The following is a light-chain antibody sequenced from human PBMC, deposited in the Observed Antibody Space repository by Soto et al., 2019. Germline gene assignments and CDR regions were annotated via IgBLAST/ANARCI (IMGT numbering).Light chain of an antibody. J-gene: IGKJ3*01. CDR2: DAS. Sequence: EIVLTQSPATLSLSPGERATLSCRDSQSVSSYLAWYQQKPVQAPRLLFYDASNRATGIPARFSGSGSGTDFTLTISSLEPEDFAVYYCQQRSNWPPFTFGPGTKVDIK. CDR1: QSVSSY. CDR3: QQRSNWPPFT. V-gene: IGKV3-11*01.